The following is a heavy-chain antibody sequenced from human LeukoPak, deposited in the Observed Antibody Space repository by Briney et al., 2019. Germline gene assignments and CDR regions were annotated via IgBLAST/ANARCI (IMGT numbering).Heavy chain of an antibody. CDR1: GFTFSTYW. D-gene: IGHD6-13*01. J-gene: IGHJ6*02. V-gene: IGHV3-43*02. Sequence: GGSLRLACAASGFTFSTYWMYWVRQAPGKGLEWVSLISADGSGIFYADSVKGRFTISRDNIKKSLYLQMNSLRTEDTALYYCVKDIRSSPYYYYGLDVWGQGTTVTVSS. CDR2: ISADGSGI. CDR3: VKDIRSSPYYYYGLDV.